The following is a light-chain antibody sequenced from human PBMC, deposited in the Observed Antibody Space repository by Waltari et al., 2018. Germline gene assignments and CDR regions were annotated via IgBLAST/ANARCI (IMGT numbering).Light chain of an antibody. CDR2: AVS. V-gene: IGLV2-23*02. Sequence: QSALTQPASVSGSPGQSITISCTGTCSDVGYYKRVSWDQQHPGHAPKLMIYAVSKRPSGVPGRVSDSRSGDRAYLTVSSLRPEDEAEYFGSSYAGSSKGVFGGGTKVTVL. CDR1: CSDVGYYKR. J-gene: IGLJ2*01. CDR3: SSYAGSSKGV.